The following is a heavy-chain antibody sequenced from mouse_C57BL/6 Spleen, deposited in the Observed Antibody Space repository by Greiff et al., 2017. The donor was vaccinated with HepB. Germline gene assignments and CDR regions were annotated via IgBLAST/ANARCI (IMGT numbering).Heavy chain of an antibody. CDR1: GYTFTSYW. CDR3: ARRAYGSSWYFDV. V-gene: IGHV1-64*01. Sequence: QVQLQQPGAELVKPGASVKVSCKASGYTFTSYWMHWVKQRPGQGLEWIGMIHPNSGSTNYNEKFKSKATLTVDKSSSTAYMQLSSLTSEDSAVYYCARRAYGSSWYFDVWGTGTTVTVSS. CDR2: IHPNSGST. D-gene: IGHD1-1*01. J-gene: IGHJ1*03.